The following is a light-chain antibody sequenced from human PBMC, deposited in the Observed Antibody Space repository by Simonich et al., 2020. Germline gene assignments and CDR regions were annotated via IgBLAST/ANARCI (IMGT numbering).Light chain of an antibody. CDR3: QQYGSSPQT. CDR1: QSVSSSY. J-gene: IGKJ1*01. Sequence: EIVLTQSPGTLSLSPGERATLSCRASQSVSSSYVACYQQKPGLAPRLLIYDASIRATGIPDRFSGSGSGTDFTLTISRLEPEDFAVYYCQQYGSSPQTFGQGTKVEIK. V-gene: IGKV3D-20*01. CDR2: DAS.